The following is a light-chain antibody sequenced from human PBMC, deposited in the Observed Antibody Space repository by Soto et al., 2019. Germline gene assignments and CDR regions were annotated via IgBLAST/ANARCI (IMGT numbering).Light chain of an antibody. J-gene: IGLJ1*01. CDR1: SSDVGAYNF. Sequence: QSALTQPPSASGSPGQSVTISCIGTSSDVGAYNFVSWYQQHPGKVPKLMICEVNKRPSGVPDRFSGSKSGNTASLTVSGLQAEDEADYYCSSHGGSNAFYVFGTGTKVTVL. CDR2: EVN. CDR3: SSHGGSNAFYV. V-gene: IGLV2-8*01.